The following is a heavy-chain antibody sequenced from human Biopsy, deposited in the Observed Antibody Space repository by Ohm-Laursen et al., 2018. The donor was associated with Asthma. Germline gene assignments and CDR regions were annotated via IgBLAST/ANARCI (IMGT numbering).Heavy chain of an antibody. V-gene: IGHV1-3*01. Sequence: SVKVSCNSSGYTFTSYAMHWVRQAPGQRLEWMGWINAGNGNTKYSQKFQGRVTITRDTSASTAYMELSSLRSEDTAVYYCARPYYDSSGYYYENLSFDYWGQGTLVTVSS. D-gene: IGHD3-22*01. CDR2: INAGNGNT. CDR1: GYTFTSYA. CDR3: ARPYYDSSGYYYENLSFDY. J-gene: IGHJ4*02.